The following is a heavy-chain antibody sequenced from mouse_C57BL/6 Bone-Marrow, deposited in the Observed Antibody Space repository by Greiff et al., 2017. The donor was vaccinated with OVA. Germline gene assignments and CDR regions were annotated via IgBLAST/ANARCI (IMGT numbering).Heavy chain of an antibody. CDR2: IRSKSNNYAT. V-gene: IGHV10-1*01. Sequence: EVMLVESGGGLVQPKGSLKLSCAASGFSFNTYAMNWVRQAPGKGLEWVARIRSKSNNYATYYADSVKDRFTISRDDSESMLYLQMHILTTADPAMSYCVRLRRSYAMDSWGQGTSVTVSS. CDR1: GFSFNTYA. J-gene: IGHJ4*01. CDR3: VRLRRSYAMDS. D-gene: IGHD2-12*01.